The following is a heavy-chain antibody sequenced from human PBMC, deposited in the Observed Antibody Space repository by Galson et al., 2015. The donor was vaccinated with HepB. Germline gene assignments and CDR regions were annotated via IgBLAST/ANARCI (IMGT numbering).Heavy chain of an antibody. Sequence: SLRLSCAASGFIFSSYGMHWVRQAPGKGLEWVAVVSYDGSNKYYADSVKGRFTISRDNSKNTLYLQMNSLRAEDTAVYYCAKEGDGSGSNELDMGGMDVWGQGTTVTVSS. J-gene: IGHJ6*02. CDR3: AKEGDGSGSNELDMGGMDV. CDR2: VSYDGSNK. V-gene: IGHV3-30*18. D-gene: IGHD3-10*01. CDR1: GFIFSSYG.